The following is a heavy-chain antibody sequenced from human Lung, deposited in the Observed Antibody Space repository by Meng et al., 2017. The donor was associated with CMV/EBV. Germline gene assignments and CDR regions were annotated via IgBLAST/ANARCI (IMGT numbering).Heavy chain of an antibody. CDR3: AREWSGYFHY. CDR2: IYFSGST. CDR1: GGSISSDTDY. D-gene: IGHD2-15*01. V-gene: IGHV4-31*03. Sequence: SETLSLXCTVSGGSISSDTDYWTWIRQYPGKGLEWIGCIYFSGSTAYNPSLKSRLTISVDTSKNQFSLRLNSVTAADTAVYFCAREWSGYFHYWGQGTLVNVYS. J-gene: IGHJ4*02.